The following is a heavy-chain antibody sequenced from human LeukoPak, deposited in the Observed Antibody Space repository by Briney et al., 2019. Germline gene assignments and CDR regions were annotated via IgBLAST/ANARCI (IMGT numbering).Heavy chain of an antibody. CDR2: IYTSGST. CDR3: ARQEWLVKGGVYYYYYMDV. CDR1: GGSISSGSYY. D-gene: IGHD6-19*01. Sequence: PSQTLSLTCTVSGGSISSGSYYWSWIRQPAGKGLEWIGRIYTSGSTNYNPSLKSRVTISVDTSKNQFSLKLSSVTAADTAVYYCARQEWLVKGGVYYYYYMDVWGKGTTVTISS. V-gene: IGHV4-61*02. J-gene: IGHJ6*03.